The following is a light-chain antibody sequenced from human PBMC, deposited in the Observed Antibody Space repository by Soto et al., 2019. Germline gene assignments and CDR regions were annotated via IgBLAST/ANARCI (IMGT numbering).Light chain of an antibody. CDR3: QQYGGSPPT. Sequence: EIVLTQSPGTLSLSPGERATLSCRASQSVSSSYLAWYQQKPGQAPRLLIYGASSRDTGIPDRFSGSGSGPDFTLTISRLEPEDFAVYYCQQYGGSPPTFGGGTKVEIK. CDR2: GAS. J-gene: IGKJ4*01. V-gene: IGKV3-20*01. CDR1: QSVSSSY.